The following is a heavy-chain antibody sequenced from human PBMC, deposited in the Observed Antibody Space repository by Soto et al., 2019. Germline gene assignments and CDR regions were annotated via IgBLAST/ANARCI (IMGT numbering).Heavy chain of an antibody. CDR3: ARDGSVDTAMGKFDY. Sequence: ASVKVSCKASGYTFTGYYMHWVRQAPGQGLEWMGWINPNSGGTNYAQKFQGWVTMTRDTSISTAYMELSRLRSDDTAVYYCARDGSVDTAMGKFDYWGQGTLVTVSS. J-gene: IGHJ4*02. V-gene: IGHV1-2*04. D-gene: IGHD5-18*01. CDR1: GYTFTGYY. CDR2: INPNSGGT.